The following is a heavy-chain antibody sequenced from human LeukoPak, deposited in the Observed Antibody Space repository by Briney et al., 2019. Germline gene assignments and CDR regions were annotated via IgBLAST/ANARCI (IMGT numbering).Heavy chain of an antibody. CDR2: INPNSGGT. D-gene: IGHD5-24*01. V-gene: IGHV1-2*02. CDR1: GYTFTGYY. J-gene: IGHJ4*02. CDR3: ARDSEMATTLDY. Sequence: ASVKVSCKASGYTFTGYYMHWVRQAPGQGLEWMGWINPNSGGTNYAQKFQGRVTMTRDTSISTAYMELRRLRPDDTAVYYCARDSEMATTLDYWGQGTLVTVSS.